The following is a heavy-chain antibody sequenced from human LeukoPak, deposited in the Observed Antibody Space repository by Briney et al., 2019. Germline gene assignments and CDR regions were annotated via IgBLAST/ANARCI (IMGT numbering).Heavy chain of an antibody. V-gene: IGHV4-39*02. CDR3: ARGSPSSGYYRYYYYYGMDV. J-gene: IGHJ6*02. Sequence: PSETLSLTCSVSGVSINSDTYYWGWIRQPPGKGLEWIGTIYHSGKIYYNPSLKSRVTMSVDTSTNHFSLKLSSVTAADTAVYYCARGSPSSGYYRYYYYYGMDVWGQGTTVTVSS. D-gene: IGHD3-22*01. CDR2: IYHSGKI. CDR1: GVSINSDTYY.